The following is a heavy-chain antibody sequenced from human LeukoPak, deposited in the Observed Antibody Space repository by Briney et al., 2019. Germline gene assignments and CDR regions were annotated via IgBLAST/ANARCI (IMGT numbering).Heavy chain of an antibody. CDR1: GYTFTSYG. CDR2: ISAYNGNT. Sequence: ASVKVSCKASGYTFTSYGISWVRQAPGQGLEWMGWISAYNGNTNYAQKLQGRVTMTTDTSTSTAYMELRSLRSDDTAVYYCAREGTGSSSWRGGWFDPWGQGTLVTVSS. V-gene: IGHV1-18*01. D-gene: IGHD6-13*01. CDR3: AREGTGSSSWRGGWFDP. J-gene: IGHJ5*02.